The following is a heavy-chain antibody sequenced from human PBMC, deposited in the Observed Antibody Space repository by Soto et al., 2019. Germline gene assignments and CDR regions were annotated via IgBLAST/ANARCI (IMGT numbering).Heavy chain of an antibody. V-gene: IGHV1-69*13. CDR1: GGTFSSYA. Sequence: SVKVSCKASGGTFSSYAISWLRQSPGQGLEWMGGIIPIFGTANYAQKFQGRVTITADESTSTAYMELSSLRSEDTAVYYCARLPSGSHPFDPWGQGTLVTVSS. CDR3: ARLPSGSHPFDP. CDR2: IIPIFGTA. J-gene: IGHJ5*02. D-gene: IGHD3-10*01.